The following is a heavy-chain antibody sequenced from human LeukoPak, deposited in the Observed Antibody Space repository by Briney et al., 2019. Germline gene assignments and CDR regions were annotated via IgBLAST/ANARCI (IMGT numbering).Heavy chain of an antibody. Sequence: GGSLKLSCAASGFTFSGSGIHWVRQASGKGLEWLGRIETKADNYATAYAASVKGRFTVFRDDSKNTTYLQLNSLKTEDTAVYYCTRLDYTNTWYGFDDWGQGTLVTVSS. J-gene: IGHJ4*02. CDR2: IETKADNYAT. D-gene: IGHD6-13*01. V-gene: IGHV3-73*01. CDR3: TRLDYTNTWYGFDD. CDR1: GFTFSGSG.